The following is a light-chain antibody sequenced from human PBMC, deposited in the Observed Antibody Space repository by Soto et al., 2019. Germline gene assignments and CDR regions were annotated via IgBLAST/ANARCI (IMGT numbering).Light chain of an antibody. CDR1: SSDVGGYNY. CDR3: SSYTSSSTVI. J-gene: IGLJ2*01. Sequence: QSVLTQPASVSGSPGQSITISCTGTSSDVGGYNYVSWYQQHPGKAPKLMIYDVSNRPSGVSCRFSGSKSGNTASLTISGLQAEDEAAYYCSSYTSSSTVIFGGGTKLTVL. CDR2: DVS. V-gene: IGLV2-14*01.